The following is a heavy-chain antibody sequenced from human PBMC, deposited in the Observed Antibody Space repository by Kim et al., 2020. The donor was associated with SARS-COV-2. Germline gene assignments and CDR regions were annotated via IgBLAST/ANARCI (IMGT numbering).Heavy chain of an antibody. CDR2: T. Sequence: TNSDPSLKSRVTISVDTSKNQFSLKLSSVTAADTAVYYCARGTNGLENDYWGQGTLVTVSS. D-gene: IGHD2-8*01. J-gene: IGHJ4*02. CDR3: ARGTNGLENDY. V-gene: IGHV4-61*02.